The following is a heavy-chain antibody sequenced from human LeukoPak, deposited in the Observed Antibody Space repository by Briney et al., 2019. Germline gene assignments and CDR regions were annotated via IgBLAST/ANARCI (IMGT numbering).Heavy chain of an antibody. CDR2: ISYDGSNK. Sequence: GGSLRLSCAASGLTFSSYAMHWVRQAPGKGLEWVAVISYDGSNKYYADSVKGRFSISRDDSKNTLFLDMSNLRVEDTALYYCARDLSAAFDFWGQGVLVTVSS. V-gene: IGHV3-30-3*01. J-gene: IGHJ4*02. CDR3: ARDLSAAFDF. D-gene: IGHD6-19*01. CDR1: GLTFSSYA.